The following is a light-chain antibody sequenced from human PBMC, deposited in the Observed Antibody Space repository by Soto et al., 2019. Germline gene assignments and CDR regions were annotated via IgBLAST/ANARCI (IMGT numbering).Light chain of an antibody. V-gene: IGLV1-51*02. Sequence: QSVLTQPPSVSAAPGQKVTISCSGGSSNIGINIVSWYQQLPGTAPKLLIYEDNKRPSGIPDRFSGSKSGTSATLGITALQTGDEADYYCASWDTSLNSGVFGRGTKVTVL. J-gene: IGLJ2*01. CDR2: EDN. CDR3: ASWDTSLNSGV. CDR1: SSNIGINI.